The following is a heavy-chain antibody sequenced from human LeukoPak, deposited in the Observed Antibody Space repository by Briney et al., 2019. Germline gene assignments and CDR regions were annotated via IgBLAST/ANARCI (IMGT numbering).Heavy chain of an antibody. CDR2: IYYSGST. CDR3: ARLLLGYCSGGNCPYGMDV. CDR1: GGSISSDDYY. D-gene: IGHD2-15*01. J-gene: IGHJ6*02. Sequence: SQTLSLTCTVSGGSISSDDYYWSWIRQPPGKGLEWIGYIYYSGSTYYNPSLQSRVTISVDTSKNQFSLKLSSVTAADTAVYYCARLLLGYCSGGNCPYGMDVWGQGTTVTVSS. V-gene: IGHV4-30-4*01.